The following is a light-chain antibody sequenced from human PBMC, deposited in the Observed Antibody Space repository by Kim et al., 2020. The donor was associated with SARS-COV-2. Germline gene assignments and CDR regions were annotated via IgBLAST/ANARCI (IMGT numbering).Light chain of an antibody. Sequence: SPRERATLSCRASQSVSSSSLAWYQQKPGQAPRLLIYDASSRATGIPDRFSGSGSGTDFTLTISRLEPEDFAVYYCQQCGSSPWTFGQGTKVDIK. CDR2: DAS. V-gene: IGKV3-20*01. CDR1: QSVSSSS. J-gene: IGKJ1*01. CDR3: QQCGSSPWT.